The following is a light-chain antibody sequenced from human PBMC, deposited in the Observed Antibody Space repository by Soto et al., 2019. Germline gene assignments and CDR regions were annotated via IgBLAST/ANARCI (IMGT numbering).Light chain of an antibody. CDR3: HQRYNWPRVT. J-gene: IGKJ5*01. V-gene: IGKV3D-15*01. Sequence: DKLMSQSPATLSVSLGERVTLSCRASQNIHNHMSWFLQKPGQAPRLLIYGASSRATGIPDRFSGSGSGTDFTLTITSLEPEDFAVYFCHQRYNWPRVTFGQGTRLE. CDR1: QNIHNH. CDR2: GAS.